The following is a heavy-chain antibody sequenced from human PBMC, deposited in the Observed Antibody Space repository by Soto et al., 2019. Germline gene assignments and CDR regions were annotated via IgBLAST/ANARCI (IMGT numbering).Heavy chain of an antibody. J-gene: IGHJ3*02. CDR2: ISAYNGNT. CDR3: ARDLCPGGIAAAGTEAFDI. D-gene: IGHD6-13*01. CDR1: GYTFTSYG. V-gene: IGHV1-18*04. Sequence: ASVKVSCKASGYTFTSYGISWVRQAPGQGLEWMGWISAYNGNTNYAQKLQGRVTMTTDTSTSTAYMELRSLRSDDTAVYYCARDLCPGGIAAAGTEAFDIWGQGTMVTVSS.